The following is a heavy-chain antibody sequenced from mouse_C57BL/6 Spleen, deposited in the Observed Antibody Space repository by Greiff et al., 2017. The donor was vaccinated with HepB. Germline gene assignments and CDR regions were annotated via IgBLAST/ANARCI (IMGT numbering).Heavy chain of an antibody. CDR1: GYAFTNYL. CDR3: ARGDWDFYFDY. CDR2: INPGSGGT. D-gene: IGHD4-1*01. J-gene: IGHJ2*01. Sequence: VQVVESGAELVRPGTSVKVSCKASGYAFTNYLIEWVKQRPGQGLEWIGVINPGSGGTNYNEKFKGKATLTADKSSSTAYMQLSSLTSEDSAVYFCARGDWDFYFDYWGQGTTLTVSS. V-gene: IGHV1-54*01.